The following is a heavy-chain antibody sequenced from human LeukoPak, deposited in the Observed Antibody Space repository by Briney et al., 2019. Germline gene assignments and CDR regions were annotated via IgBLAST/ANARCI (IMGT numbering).Heavy chain of an antibody. CDR2: ISDSGGST. V-gene: IGHV3-23*01. J-gene: IGHJ4*02. Sequence: AGSLRLSCAASGFTFSRYAMSWVRQAPGKGLEWVLGISDSGGSTNYADSVKGRFTISRDNSKNTLYLQMISLRAEDTAVYYCAFRFYDDSESFWGQGTLVTVSS. CDR3: AFRFYDDSESF. CDR1: GFTFSRYA. D-gene: IGHD3-22*01.